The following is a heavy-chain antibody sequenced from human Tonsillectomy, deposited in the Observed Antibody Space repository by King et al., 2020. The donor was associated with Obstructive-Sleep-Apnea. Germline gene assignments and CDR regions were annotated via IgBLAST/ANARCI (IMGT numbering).Heavy chain of an antibody. V-gene: IGHV3-30*18. J-gene: IGHJ6*02. Sequence: VQLVESGGGVVLPGRSLRLSCEASGFTFSSYGMHWVRQVPGKGLEWVAVISYDGSNKYYADSVKGRFTISRDNSKNTLFLQMNSLRADDTAVYYCAKDRAVVVTGDYYYGMDVWGQGTTVTVSS. CDR3: AKDRAVVVTGDYYYGMDV. CDR2: ISYDGSNK. CDR1: GFTFSSYG. D-gene: IGHD2-21*02.